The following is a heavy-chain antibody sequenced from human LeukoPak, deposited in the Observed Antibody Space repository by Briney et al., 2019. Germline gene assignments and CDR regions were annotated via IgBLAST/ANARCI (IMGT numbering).Heavy chain of an antibody. J-gene: IGHJ4*02. Sequence: PGGSLRLSCAASGFTFSSYGMHWVRQAPGKGLEWVAFIRYDGSNKYYADSVKGRFTISRDNSKNTLYLQMNCLRAEDTAVYYCAKDFYNTMVRGVSPDYWGQGTLVTVSS. D-gene: IGHD3-10*01. CDR3: AKDFYNTMVRGVSPDY. CDR1: GFTFSSYG. V-gene: IGHV3-30*02. CDR2: IRYDGSNK.